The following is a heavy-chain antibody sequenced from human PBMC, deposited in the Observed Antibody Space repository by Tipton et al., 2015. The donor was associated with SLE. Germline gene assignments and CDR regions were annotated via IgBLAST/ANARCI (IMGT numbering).Heavy chain of an antibody. J-gene: IGHJ4*02. CDR3: ARESEEGCFDY. V-gene: IGHV3-23*01. Sequence: GSLRLSCAASGFTFNTHAMSWVRQAPGKGLEWISVISGGGGITDYAESVKGRFTISRDNSKNTLYLQMNSLRAEDTAVYYCARESEEGCFDYWGQGTLVTVSS. CDR2: ISGGGGIT. CDR1: GFTFNTHA.